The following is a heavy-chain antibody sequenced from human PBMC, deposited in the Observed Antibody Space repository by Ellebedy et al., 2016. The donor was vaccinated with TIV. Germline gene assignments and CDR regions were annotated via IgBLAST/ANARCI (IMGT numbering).Heavy chain of an antibody. Sequence: SQTLSLTCVISGDSVSTDMGWNWIRQSPSRGLEWLGRTYYRSNWNNDYAVSLKSRITTNPNTSKNQFYLQLNSVIPDDTAVYYCARGWFGSGMGVWGPGTTVTVSS. V-gene: IGHV6-1*01. J-gene: IGHJ6*02. CDR2: TYYRSNWNN. CDR1: GDSVSTDMG. D-gene: IGHD3-16*01. CDR3: ARGWFGSGMGV.